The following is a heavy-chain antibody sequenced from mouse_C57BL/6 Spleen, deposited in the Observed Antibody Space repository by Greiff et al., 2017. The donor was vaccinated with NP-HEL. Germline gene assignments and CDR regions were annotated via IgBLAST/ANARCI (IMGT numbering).Heavy chain of an antibody. V-gene: IGHV1-4*01. CDR1: GYTFTSYT. CDR3: ARSGNTAAEDDYYAMDY. Sequence: VQLQESGAELARPGASVKMSCKASGYTFTSYTMHWVKQRPGQGLEWIGYINPGSGYTKYNEKFKDKATLTADKSSSTAYMQLSSLTSEDSVVYYWARSGNTAAEDDYYAMDYWGQGTSVTVSS. J-gene: IGHJ4*01. D-gene: IGHD2-1*01. CDR2: INPGSGYT.